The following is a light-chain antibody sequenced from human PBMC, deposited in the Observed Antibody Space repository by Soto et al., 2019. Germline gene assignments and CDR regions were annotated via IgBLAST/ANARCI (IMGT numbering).Light chain of an antibody. V-gene: IGLV2-23*01. CDR2: EGS. J-gene: IGLJ1*01. Sequence: QSVLTQPASVSGSPGQSITISCTVPSSDVGNYNLVSWYQKHPGKVPKLMIYEGSKRPSGVSHRFSGSQSGDTASLAISGLQAEDEADYYCCSYAGSKTYAFGTGTKVTVL. CDR1: SSDVGNYNL. CDR3: CSYAGSKTYA.